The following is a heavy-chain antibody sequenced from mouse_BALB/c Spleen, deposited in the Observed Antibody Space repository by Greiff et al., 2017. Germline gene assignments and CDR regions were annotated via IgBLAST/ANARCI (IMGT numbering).Heavy chain of an antibody. CDR3: ARGGGTKRGYAMDY. CDR1: GFTFSSYA. V-gene: IGHV5-9-4*01. Sequence: EVKLVESGGGLVKPGGSLKLSCAASGFTFSSYAMSWVRQSPEKRLEWVAEISSGGSYTYYPDTVTGRFTISRDNAKNTLYLEMSSLRSEDTAMYYCARGGGTKRGYAMDYWGQGTSVTVSS. D-gene: IGHD1-1*01. J-gene: IGHJ4*01. CDR2: ISSGGSYT.